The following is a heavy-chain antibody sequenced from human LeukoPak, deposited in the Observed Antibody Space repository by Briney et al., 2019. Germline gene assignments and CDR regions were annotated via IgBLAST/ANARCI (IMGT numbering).Heavy chain of an antibody. CDR1: GFTFSNYW. CDR3: ARDVSVSGVDV. Sequence: RRSLRLSCAAAGFTFSNYWMSWVRQAPGKWLEWVGNIKTDGSEKYYVDSVKGRFSISRDNPKNPLYLQMNSLRAEDTAIYYCARDVSVSGVDVWGQGTTVTVSS. V-gene: IGHV3-7*01. J-gene: IGHJ6*02. D-gene: IGHD5/OR15-5a*01. CDR2: IKTDGSEK.